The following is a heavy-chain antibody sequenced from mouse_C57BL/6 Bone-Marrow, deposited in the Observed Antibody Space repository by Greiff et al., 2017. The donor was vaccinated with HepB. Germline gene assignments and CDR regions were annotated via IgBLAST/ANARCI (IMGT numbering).Heavy chain of an antibody. CDR3: ARGGTTVVGGYFDV. CDR1: GYAFTNYL. V-gene: IGHV1-54*01. Sequence: VQLQQSGAELVRPGTSVKVSCKASGYAFTNYLIEWVKQRPGQGLEWIGVINPGSGGTNYNEKFKGKATLTADKSSSTAYMQLSSLTSEDSAVYFCARGGTTVVGGYFDVWGTGTTVTVSS. CDR2: INPGSGGT. J-gene: IGHJ1*03. D-gene: IGHD1-1*01.